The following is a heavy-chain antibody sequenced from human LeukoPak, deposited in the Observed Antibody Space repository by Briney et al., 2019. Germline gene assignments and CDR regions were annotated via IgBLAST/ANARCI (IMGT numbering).Heavy chain of an antibody. V-gene: IGHV4-39*01. J-gene: IGHJ5*02. D-gene: IGHD5-18*01. CDR1: GGSISSSSYY. CDR3: ATSDTAMVPGFFDP. Sequence: SETLSLTCTVSGGSISSSSYYWGWIRQPPGKGLEGIGSIYYSGSTYYNPSLKSRVTISVDTSKNQFSLKLSSVTAADTAVYYCATSDTAMVPGFFDPWGQGTLVTVSS. CDR2: IYYSGST.